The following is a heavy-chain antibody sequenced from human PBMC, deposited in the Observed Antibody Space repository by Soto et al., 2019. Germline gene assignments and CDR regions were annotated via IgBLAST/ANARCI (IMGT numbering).Heavy chain of an antibody. CDR3: ARTLKLYYDFWSGPSGGWFDP. Sequence: SVKVSCKASGGTFSSYAISWVRQAPGQGLEWMGGIIPIFGTANYAQKFQGRVTITADESTSTAYMELSSLRSEDTAVYYCARTLKLYYDFWSGPSGGWFDPWGQGTLVTVS. CDR2: IIPIFGTA. J-gene: IGHJ5*02. CDR1: GGTFSSYA. V-gene: IGHV1-69*13. D-gene: IGHD3-3*01.